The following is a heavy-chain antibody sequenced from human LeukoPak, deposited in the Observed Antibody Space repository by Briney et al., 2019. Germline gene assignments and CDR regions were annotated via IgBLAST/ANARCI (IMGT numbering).Heavy chain of an antibody. CDR2: ISSSRSYI. CDR3: ARGSSFRMLLGFVTWYFDL. CDR1: GFTFSSYS. D-gene: IGHD3-10*01. J-gene: IGHJ2*01. V-gene: IGHV3-21*01. Sequence: GGSLRLSCAASGFTFSSYSMNWVRQAPGKGLEWVSSISSSRSYIYYADSVKGRFTISRDNAKNSLYLQMNSLRAEDTAVYYCARGSSFRMLLGFVTWYFDLWGRGTLVTVSS.